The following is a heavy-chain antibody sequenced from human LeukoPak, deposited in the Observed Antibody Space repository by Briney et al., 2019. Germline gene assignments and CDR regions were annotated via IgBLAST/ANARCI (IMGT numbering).Heavy chain of an antibody. D-gene: IGHD5-18*01. Sequence: SQTLSLTRTVSGGSLRGGDYYSRCIRQPPGKCLEWIVYIYYSGSTYYKPSLKSRVNISVDTSKNQFSLKLSSVTAADTAVYYCAREGSSYGYRHFDYWGQGTLVTVSS. V-gene: IGHV4-30-4*08. CDR1: GGSLRGGDYY. J-gene: IGHJ4*02. CDR2: IYYSGST. CDR3: AREGSSYGYRHFDY.